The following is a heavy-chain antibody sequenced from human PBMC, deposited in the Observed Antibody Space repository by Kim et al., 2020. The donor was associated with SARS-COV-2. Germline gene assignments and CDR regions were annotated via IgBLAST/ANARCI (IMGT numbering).Heavy chain of an antibody. Sequence: SVKVSCKASGGTFSSYAISWVRQAPGQGLEWMGGIIPIFGTANYAQKFQGRVTITADESTSTAYMELSSLRSEDTAVYYCASGGYYDYVWGSYRHGWFDPWGQGTLVTVSS. D-gene: IGHD3-16*02. CDR3: ASGGYYDYVWGSYRHGWFDP. CDR2: IIPIFGTA. J-gene: IGHJ5*02. V-gene: IGHV1-69*13. CDR1: GGTFSSYA.